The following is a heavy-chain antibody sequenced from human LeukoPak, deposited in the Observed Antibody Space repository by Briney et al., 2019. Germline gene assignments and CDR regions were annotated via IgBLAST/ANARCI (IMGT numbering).Heavy chain of an antibody. V-gene: IGHV3-9*01. CDR1: GFTFKDYG. Sequence: GGSLRLSCAATGFTFKDYGMHWVRQPPGKGLEWVSSINWNGGGTDYADSVKGRFTISRDNAKNSLYLRLSSLRPEDTALYYCAKHMRATNTYSFFGLDVWGQGTTVTVSS. CDR3: AKHMRATNTYSFFGLDV. D-gene: IGHD1-26*01. CDR2: INWNGGGT. J-gene: IGHJ6*02.